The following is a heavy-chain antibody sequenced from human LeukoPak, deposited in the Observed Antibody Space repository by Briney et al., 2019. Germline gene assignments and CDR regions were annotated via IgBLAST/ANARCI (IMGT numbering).Heavy chain of an antibody. J-gene: IGHJ4*02. CDR3: ARDRPGKYYFDS. V-gene: IGHV3-48*02. Sequence: PGGSLRLSCVGSGFTFSADSMNWVRQAPDKGLEWISYISRSGSTTYYGDSVKGRSTISRDNAKTSVFLQLNSLRDEDTAVYFCARDRPGKYYFDSWGQGALVIVSS. D-gene: IGHD1-14*01. CDR1: GFTFSADS. CDR2: ISRSGSTT.